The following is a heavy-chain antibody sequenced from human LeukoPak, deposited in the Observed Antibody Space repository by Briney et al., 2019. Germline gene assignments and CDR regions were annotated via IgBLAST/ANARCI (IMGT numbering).Heavy chain of an antibody. CDR3: ARTSLRFLSYYMDV. V-gene: IGHV1-2*02. D-gene: IGHD3-3*01. J-gene: IGHJ6*03. CDR2: INPNSGGT. CDR1: EYTFTGYY. Sequence: ASVKVSCKASEYTFTGYYMHWVRQAPGQGLEWMGWINPNSGGTNYAQKFQGRVTMTRDTSISTAYMELSRLRSDDTAVYYCARTSLRFLSYYMDVWGKGTTVTVSS.